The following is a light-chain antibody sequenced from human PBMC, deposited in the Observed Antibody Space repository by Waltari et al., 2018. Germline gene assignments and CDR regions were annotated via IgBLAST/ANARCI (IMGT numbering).Light chain of an antibody. Sequence: QSVLTQPPSVSGTPGQRVTISCSGGTSNIGSNSVNWYHQLAGTAPKLLIYTDNQRPSGVPDRFSASKSGTSASLAISGLQSEDEADYYCAAWDVSLNGPVFGGGTKLTVL. CDR1: TSNIGSNS. J-gene: IGLJ2*01. CDR3: AAWDVSLNGPV. V-gene: IGLV1-44*01. CDR2: TDN.